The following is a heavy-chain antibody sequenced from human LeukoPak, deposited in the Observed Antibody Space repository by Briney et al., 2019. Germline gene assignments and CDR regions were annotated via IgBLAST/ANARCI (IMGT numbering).Heavy chain of an antibody. V-gene: IGHV3-48*03. CDR1: GFTFSSYE. D-gene: IGHD2-15*01. CDR2: ISSSGTTI. J-gene: IGHJ4*02. CDR3: ASYWSY. Sequence: GGSLRLSCVASGFTFSSYEMNWVRQAPGKGPGWVSYISSSGTTIYYADSVKGRFTISRDNAKNSLYLQMNSLRAEDTAVYYCASYWSYWGQGTLVTVSS.